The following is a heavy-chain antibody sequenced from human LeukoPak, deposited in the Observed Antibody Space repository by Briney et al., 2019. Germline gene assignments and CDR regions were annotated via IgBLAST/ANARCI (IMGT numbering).Heavy chain of an antibody. D-gene: IGHD6-6*01. J-gene: IGHJ4*02. CDR2: IYHSGST. V-gene: IGHV4-30-2*01. CDR1: GGSMSSGGYS. Sequence: SETLSLTCAVSGGSMSSGGYSWSWIRQPPGKGLEWIGYIYHSGSTYYNPSLKSRVTISVDTSKNQFSLKLSSVTAADTAVYYCAREEGGSSSPLFDYWGQGTLVTVSS. CDR3: AREEGGSSSPLFDY.